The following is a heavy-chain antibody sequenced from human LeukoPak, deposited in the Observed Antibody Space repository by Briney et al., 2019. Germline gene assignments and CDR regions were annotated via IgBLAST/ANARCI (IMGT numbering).Heavy chain of an antibody. J-gene: IGHJ5*02. Sequence: GGSLRLSCAASGFTFSSYSMNWVRQAPGKGLEWVSSISSSSSSYIYYADSVKGRFTISRDNAKNSLYLQMNSLRAEDTAVYYCASSIAAAGTGVSHFPWGQGTLVTVSS. CDR2: ISSSSSSYI. D-gene: IGHD6-13*01. CDR1: GFTFSSYS. V-gene: IGHV3-21*01. CDR3: ASSIAAAGTGVSHFP.